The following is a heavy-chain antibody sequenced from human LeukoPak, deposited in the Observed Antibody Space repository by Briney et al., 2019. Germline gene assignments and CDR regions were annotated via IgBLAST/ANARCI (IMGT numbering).Heavy chain of an antibody. J-gene: IGHJ4*02. CDR3: VRGYGSGSYYFDY. CDR1: GYTFTSYD. D-gene: IGHD3-10*01. Sequence: SVKVSCKASGYTFTSYDINWVRQATGQGLEWMGWMNPNSGNTGNAQKFHGRVTNTMNTAISTASMYLSSLRAYDTAVYYCVRGYGSGSYYFDYWGQRTLVTVS. V-gene: IGHV1-8*03. CDR2: MNPNSGNT.